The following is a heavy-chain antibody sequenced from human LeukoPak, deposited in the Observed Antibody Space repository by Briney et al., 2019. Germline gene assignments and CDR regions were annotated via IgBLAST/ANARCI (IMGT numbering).Heavy chain of an antibody. CDR2: ISSSVRK. Sequence: PGGSLRLSCAASGFTFNTFAMNWVRQAPGKGLEWVSYISSSVRKLYADSVKGRFTVSRNSGKSSLYLQMDNLRDEDTAIYYCARDRGGYAFDIWGQGTVVTVSS. CDR1: GFTFNTFA. CDR3: ARDRGGYAFDI. D-gene: IGHD3-3*01. J-gene: IGHJ3*02. V-gene: IGHV3-48*02.